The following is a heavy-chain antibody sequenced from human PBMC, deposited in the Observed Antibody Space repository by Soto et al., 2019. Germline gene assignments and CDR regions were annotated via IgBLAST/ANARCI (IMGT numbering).Heavy chain of an antibody. D-gene: IGHD2-15*01. CDR1: GFTFSSYW. J-gene: IGHJ4*02. Sequence: GGSLRLSCAASGFTFSSYWMSWVRQAPGKGLEWVANIKQDGSEKYYVDSVKGRFTISRDNAKNSLYLKMKGLGAEDTAVYYCARDRYCSGGSCYADFPYYFDYWGQGTLVTVSS. CDR3: ARDRYCSGGSCYADFPYYFDY. V-gene: IGHV3-7*01. CDR2: IKQDGSEK.